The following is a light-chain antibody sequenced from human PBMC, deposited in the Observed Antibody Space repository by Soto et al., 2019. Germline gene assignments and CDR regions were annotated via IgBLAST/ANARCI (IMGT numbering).Light chain of an antibody. Sequence: ELVLTQSPTTLSLSPGDRATLSCRASENVRTFVDWYQQKPGQAPRLLIYGASNRATGIPARFSGSGSGTDFTLTISSLEPEDFAVYYCQQRSNWPRVTFGQGTRLENK. J-gene: IGKJ5*01. CDR3: QQRSNWPRVT. V-gene: IGKV3-11*01. CDR1: ENVRTF. CDR2: GAS.